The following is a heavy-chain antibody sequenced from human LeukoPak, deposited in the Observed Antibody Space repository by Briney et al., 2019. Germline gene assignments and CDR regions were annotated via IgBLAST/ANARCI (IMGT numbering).Heavy chain of an antibody. Sequence: GESLKISCKGSGYSFTSYWIGWVRQMPGKGLEWTGIIYPSGSDTRYSPSFQGQVTISADKSISTAYLQWSSLKASDTAMYYCVRHRPRSAPDYWGQGTLVTVSS. CDR3: VRHRPRSAPDY. J-gene: IGHJ4*02. CDR1: GYSFTSYW. CDR2: IYPSGSDT. V-gene: IGHV5-51*01.